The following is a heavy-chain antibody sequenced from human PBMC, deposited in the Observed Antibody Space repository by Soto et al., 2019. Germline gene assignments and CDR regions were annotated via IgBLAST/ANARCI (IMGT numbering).Heavy chain of an antibody. CDR2: ISGSGGDT. CDR3: AKVSGDRYDFWSGFYDY. V-gene: IGHV3-23*01. D-gene: IGHD3-3*01. J-gene: IGHJ4*02. CDR1: GFTFSSHA. Sequence: GGSLRLSCAASGFTFSSHAMTWVRQAPGKGLEWVSGISGSGGDTNHAEAVKGRFTISRDNSKNTLYLQMNSLRAEDTAVYYCAKVSGDRYDFWSGFYDYWGQGTLVTVSS.